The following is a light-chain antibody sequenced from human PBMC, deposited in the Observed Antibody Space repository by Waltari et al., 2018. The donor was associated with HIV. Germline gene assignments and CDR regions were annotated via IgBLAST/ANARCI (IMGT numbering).Light chain of an antibody. V-gene: IGLV2-14*03. J-gene: IGLJ2*01. CDR1: SRDVGGYNY. Sequence: QSALTQPASVSGSPGQSITISCTGTSRDVGGYNYVSWYQHHPGKAPKLMIYDVSNRPSWVSNRCSGSKSGNTSSLTISGLQAEDDADYYCNSYTTSSTRHVVFGGGTKLTVL. CDR2: DVS. CDR3: NSYTTSSTRHVV.